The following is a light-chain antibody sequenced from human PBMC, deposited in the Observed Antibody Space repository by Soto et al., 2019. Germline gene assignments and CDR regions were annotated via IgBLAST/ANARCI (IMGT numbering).Light chain of an antibody. CDR2: DTS. CDR3: LLSYSGAHVV. V-gene: IGLV7-46*01. CDR1: TGAVTSGYY. Sequence: QAVVTQEPSVTVSPGGTVTLTCGSSTGAVTSGYYPYWFQQRPGQAPRTLIYDTSNKHSWTPARFSGSLLGGKAALTLSGAQPEDEAEYYCLLSYSGAHVVFGGGTKLTVL. J-gene: IGLJ2*01.